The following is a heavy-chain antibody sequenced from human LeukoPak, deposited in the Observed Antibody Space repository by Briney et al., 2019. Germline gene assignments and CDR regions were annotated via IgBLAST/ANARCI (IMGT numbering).Heavy chain of an antibody. J-gene: IGHJ4*02. CDR1: GYTFTSFT. Sequence: GASVKVSCKASGYTFTSFTINWLRQAPGQGLEWMGWISVHNGNTKYSQNLQGRVNMTTDTSTSTAYMELRSLRSDDTAVYYCARDRMILGVPFGSWGQGTLVTVSS. D-gene: IGHD3-10*01. V-gene: IGHV1-18*01. CDR2: ISVHNGNT. CDR3: ARDRMILGVPFGS.